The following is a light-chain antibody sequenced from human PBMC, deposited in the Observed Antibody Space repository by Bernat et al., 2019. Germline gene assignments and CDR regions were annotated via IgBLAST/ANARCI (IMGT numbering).Light chain of an antibody. J-gene: IGKJ1*01. V-gene: IGKV7-3*01. CDR3: LQSQSFPWS. CDR2: RVS. Sequence: RATITCRASQTVRFSLIDFLHWYQQKPGQPPKLLIYRVSNKDTGIPARFSGTGSGTEFTLTINPVEPDDVAHYVCLQSQSFPWSVGQGTKVEIK. CDR1: QTVRFSLIDF.